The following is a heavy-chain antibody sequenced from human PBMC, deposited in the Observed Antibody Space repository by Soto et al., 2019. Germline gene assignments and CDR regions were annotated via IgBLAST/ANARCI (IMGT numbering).Heavy chain of an antibody. J-gene: IGHJ4*02. Sequence: GGSLRLSCAASGFTFDDYTMHWVRQAPGKGLEWVSLISWDGGSTYYADSVKGRFTISRDNSKNSLYLQMNSLRTEDTALYYCAKDGPLEYSSSYYFAYWGQGTLVTVSS. CDR1: GFTFDDYT. CDR3: AKDGPLEYSSSYYFAY. CDR2: ISWDGGST. D-gene: IGHD6-6*01. V-gene: IGHV3-43*01.